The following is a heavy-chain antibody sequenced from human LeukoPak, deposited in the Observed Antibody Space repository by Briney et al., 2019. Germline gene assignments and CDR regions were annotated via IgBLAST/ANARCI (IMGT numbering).Heavy chain of an antibody. V-gene: IGHV3-30*04. CDR2: ISYDGSNK. Sequence: HPGGSLRLSCGASGFTFSSYAMYWVRQAPGKGLEWVADISYDGSNKYYADSEKGRFTISRDNSKNTLHLQMNSLRPEDTAVYYCARDLRKGLDSSGYLDYWGQGTLVSVSS. D-gene: IGHD3-22*01. CDR1: GFTFSSYA. CDR3: ARDLRKGLDSSGYLDY. J-gene: IGHJ4*01.